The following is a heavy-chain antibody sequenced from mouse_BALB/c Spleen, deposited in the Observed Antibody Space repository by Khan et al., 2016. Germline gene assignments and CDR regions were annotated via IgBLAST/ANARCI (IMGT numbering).Heavy chain of an antibody. J-gene: IGHJ4*01. CDR3: ASEGTVPLMDY. V-gene: IGHV1S41*01. CDR2: IAPGSGST. CDR1: GYTFTSYW. Sequence: DLVKPGASVKLSCKASGYTFTSYWINWIKQRPGQGLEWIGRIAPGSGSTYYNEMFKGKATLTVDTSSSTAYIHLSSLSSEDSAVYFCASEGTVPLMDYWGQGTSVTVSS. D-gene: IGHD1-1*01.